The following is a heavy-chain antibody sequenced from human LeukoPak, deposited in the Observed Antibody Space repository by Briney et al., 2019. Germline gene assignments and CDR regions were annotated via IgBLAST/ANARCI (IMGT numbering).Heavy chain of an antibody. CDR1: GYTFTSFY. CDR3: ARAGENYYDFYY. D-gene: IGHD1-26*01. J-gene: IGHJ4*02. Sequence: ASVTVSCKASGYTFTSFYMHWVRQAPGQGLEWMGIFNPSGSSTTYAQKFQGRVTMTRDTSTSIVYMEVSSLGSEDTAVYYCARAGENYYDFYYWGQGTLVTVSS. V-gene: IGHV1-46*01. CDR2: FNPSGSST.